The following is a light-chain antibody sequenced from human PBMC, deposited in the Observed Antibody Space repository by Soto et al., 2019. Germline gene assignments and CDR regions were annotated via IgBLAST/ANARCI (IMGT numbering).Light chain of an antibody. CDR2: DVS. CDR1: QAVNSW. CDR3: QQSNNHPIS. V-gene: IGKV1-12*01. Sequence: IRMTQSPSSISASVGDRVTITCRASQAVNSWLAWFQQKPGMAPKLVIYDVSSLQSGVPSRFSGSGSGTEFTLTISSLQPEDFATYYCQQSNNHPISFGQGTRLEIK. J-gene: IGKJ5*01.